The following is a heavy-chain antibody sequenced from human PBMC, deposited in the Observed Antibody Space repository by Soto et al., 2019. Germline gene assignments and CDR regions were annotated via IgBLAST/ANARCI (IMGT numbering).Heavy chain of an antibody. CDR1: GGSISSNY. CDR3: ARYRRGAVAGYTLDN. CDR2: VYNSGST. V-gene: IGHV4-59*01. D-gene: IGHD6-13*01. J-gene: IGHJ4*02. Sequence: ASETLSLTCTVSGGSISSNYWTWIRQPPGKGLEWIGYVYNSGSTNYNPSLKSRVTISEDTSKSQFPLKVNSMTAADTAVYYCARYRRGAVAGYTLDNWGQGILVTVSS.